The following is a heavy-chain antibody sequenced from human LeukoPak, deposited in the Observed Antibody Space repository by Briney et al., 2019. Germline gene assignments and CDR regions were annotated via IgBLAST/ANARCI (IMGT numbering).Heavy chain of an antibody. Sequence: SETLSLTCTVSGGSISSYYWSWIRQPPGKGLEWIGDIYYSGSTHYNPSLKSRVTISVDTSKNQFSLKLSSVTAADTAVYYCARGYSGSYWDSYYYYMDVWGKGTTVTISS. CDR2: IYYSGST. D-gene: IGHD1-26*01. J-gene: IGHJ6*03. V-gene: IGHV4-59*12. CDR3: ARGYSGSYWDSYYYYMDV. CDR1: GGSISSYY.